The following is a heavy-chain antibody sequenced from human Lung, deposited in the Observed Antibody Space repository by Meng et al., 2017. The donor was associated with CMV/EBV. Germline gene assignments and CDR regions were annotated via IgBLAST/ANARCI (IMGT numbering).Heavy chain of an antibody. J-gene: IGHJ4*02. CDR2: ISSSSSAI. V-gene: IGHV3-48*04. Sequence: GEXXKIPCAASGFPFNINNMNWVRQAPGKGLEWLSYISSSSSAIYYADSVKGRFTISRDNAKNSLYLQMNSLRVEDTAVYYCSSGWRLEHSGQGTLVTVSS. CDR3: SSGWRLEH. D-gene: IGHD6-19*01. CDR1: GFPFNINN.